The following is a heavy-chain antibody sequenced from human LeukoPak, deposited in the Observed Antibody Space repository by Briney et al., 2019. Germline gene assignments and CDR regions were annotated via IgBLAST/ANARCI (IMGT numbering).Heavy chain of an antibody. V-gene: IGHV3-11*01. CDR3: ARGTMASDF. CDR1: GFTFSDYY. Sequence: GGSLRLSCAASGFTFSDYYMTWIRQTPGKGLEWVSYISISGTTTFYVDSVKGRFTISRDNTKNSLYLQMNSLRAEDTAMYYCARGTMASDFWGQGILVTVSS. J-gene: IGHJ4*02. CDR2: ISISGTTT. D-gene: IGHD3-10*01.